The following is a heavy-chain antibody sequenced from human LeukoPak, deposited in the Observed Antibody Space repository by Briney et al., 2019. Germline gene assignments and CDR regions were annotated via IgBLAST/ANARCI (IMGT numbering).Heavy chain of an antibody. D-gene: IGHD3-22*01. V-gene: IGHV3-33*01. CDR1: GFTFSSYG. Sequence: QPGRSLRLSCAASGFTFSSYGMHWVRQAPGKGLEWVAVIWYDGSNKYYADSVKGRFTISRDNSKNTLYLQMNSLRAEDTAVYYCAREDSSSYYAWFDPWGQGTLVTVSS. CDR3: AREDSSSYYAWFDP. J-gene: IGHJ5*02. CDR2: IWYDGSNK.